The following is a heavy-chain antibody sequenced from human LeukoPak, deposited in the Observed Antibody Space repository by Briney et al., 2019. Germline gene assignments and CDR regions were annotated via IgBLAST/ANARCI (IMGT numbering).Heavy chain of an antibody. CDR1: GFTFSSYG. J-gene: IGHJ4*02. CDR2: ISYDGSNK. CDR3: AKGYDSSGLDY. D-gene: IGHD3-22*01. Sequence: PGGSLRLSCAASGFTFSSYGIHWVRQAPGKGLEWVAVISYDGSNKYYADSVKGRFTISRDNSKNTLYLQMNSLRAEDTAVYYCAKGYDSSGLDYWGQGTLVTVSS. V-gene: IGHV3-30*18.